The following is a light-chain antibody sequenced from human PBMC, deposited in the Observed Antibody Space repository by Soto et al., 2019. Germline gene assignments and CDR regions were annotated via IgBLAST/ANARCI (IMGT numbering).Light chain of an antibody. Sequence: QSVLTQPPSASGTPGQRVTVSCSGTYSNIGINDVHWYRQLSGTAPQILIYDTSQRATGVPDRFSGSRSGTAASLVISGLQTEDEADYHCAAWDDSLNGPDFGGGTKLTVL. J-gene: IGLJ2*01. V-gene: IGLV1-44*01. CDR2: DTS. CDR3: AAWDDSLNGPD. CDR1: YSNIGIND.